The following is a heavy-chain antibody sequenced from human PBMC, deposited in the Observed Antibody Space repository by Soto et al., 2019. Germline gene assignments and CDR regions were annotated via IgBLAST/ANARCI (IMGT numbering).Heavy chain of an antibody. J-gene: IGHJ3*01. CDR2: ISKNGDNQ. D-gene: IGHD1-1*01. CDR3: AKDAYNDAFDV. CDR1: GFSFNIFG. V-gene: IGHV3-30*18. Sequence: GGSLRLSCATSGFSFNIFGMHWVRQAPGKALEWVGLISKNGDNQYYGDSAKGRFIISRDNPKNSLYLQLHSLRPDDTAVYYCAKDAYNDAFDVWGQGTMVTV.